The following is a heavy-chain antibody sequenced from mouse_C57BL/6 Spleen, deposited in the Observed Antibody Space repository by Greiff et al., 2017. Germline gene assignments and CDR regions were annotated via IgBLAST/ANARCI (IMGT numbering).Heavy chain of an antibody. CDR1: GYTFTSYD. Sequence: VMLVESGPELVKPGASVKLSCKASGYTFTSYDINWVKQRPGQGLEWIGWIYPRDGSTKYNEKFKGKATLTVDTSSSTAYMELHSLTSEDSAVYFCARGSGYAMDYWGQGTSVTVSS. D-gene: IGHD1-1*01. J-gene: IGHJ4*01. V-gene: IGHV1-85*01. CDR3: ARGSGYAMDY. CDR2: IYPRDGST.